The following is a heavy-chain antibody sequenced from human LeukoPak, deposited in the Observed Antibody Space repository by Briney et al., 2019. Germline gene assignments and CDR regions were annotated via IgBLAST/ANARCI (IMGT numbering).Heavy chain of an antibody. Sequence: YHNFHTYYNSSLKSRLTISVDNSENQFSLKLSSVTAADTAMYYCASYKTYYDSSGNPFDYWGQGTLVTVST. V-gene: IGHV4-30-2*04. J-gene: IGHJ4*02. CDR3: ASYKTYYDSSGNPFDY. CDR2: YHNFHT. D-gene: IGHD3-22*01.